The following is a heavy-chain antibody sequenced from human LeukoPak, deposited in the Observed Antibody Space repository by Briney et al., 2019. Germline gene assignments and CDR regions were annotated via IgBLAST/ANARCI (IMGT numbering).Heavy chain of an antibody. CDR3: ARVTHTELSTWSDP. Sequence: SVKVSCKASGGTFNNYAINWVRQAPGQGLEWMGGIIPIFGSSNYAQKFQGRVTITADESTTTAYMELSSLRSEDTAVYYCARVTHTELSTWSDPWGQGTLVTVSS. D-gene: IGHD5-18*01. V-gene: IGHV1-69*13. CDR1: GGTFNNYA. CDR2: IIPIFGSS. J-gene: IGHJ5*02.